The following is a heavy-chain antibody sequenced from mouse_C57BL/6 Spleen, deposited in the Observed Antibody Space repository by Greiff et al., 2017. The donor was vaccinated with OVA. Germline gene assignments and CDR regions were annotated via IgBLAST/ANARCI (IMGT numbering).Heavy chain of an antibody. D-gene: IGHD1-1*01. Sequence: QVQLQQPGAELVRPGTSVKLSCKASGYTFTSYWMHWVKQRPGQGLEWIGVIDPSDSYTNYNQKFKGKATLTVDTSSSTAYMQLSSLTSEDSAVYYCARREYGSSYVNCFDYWGQGTTLTVSS. J-gene: IGHJ2*01. V-gene: IGHV1-59*01. CDR1: GYTFTSYW. CDR3: ARREYGSSYVNCFDY. CDR2: IDPSDSYT.